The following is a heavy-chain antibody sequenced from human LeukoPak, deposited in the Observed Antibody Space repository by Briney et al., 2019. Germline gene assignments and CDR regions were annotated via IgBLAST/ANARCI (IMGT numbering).Heavy chain of an antibody. V-gene: IGHV3-33*08. CDR1: GFTFSSYG. CDR2: IWYDGSIQ. CDR3: ARAGYCSGGSCYGSDY. J-gene: IGHJ4*02. D-gene: IGHD2-15*01. Sequence: PGRSLRLFCAASGFTFSSYGMHWVRQAPGKGLEWVAAIWYDGSIQYYADSVKGRFTISRDNSKNTLYLQMDSLRAEDTAVYYCARAGYCSGGSCYGSDYWGQGTLVSVSS.